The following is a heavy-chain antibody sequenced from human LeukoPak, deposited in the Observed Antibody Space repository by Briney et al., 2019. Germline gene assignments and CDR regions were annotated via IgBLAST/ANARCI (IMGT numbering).Heavy chain of an antibody. CDR3: AREDSYDFWSGYDDYYGMDV. V-gene: IGHV3-33*08. D-gene: IGHD3-3*01. J-gene: IGHJ6*02. CDR2: IWYDGSNK. Sequence: PGGSLRLSRAASGFTFSSYGMHWVRQAPGKGLEWVAVIWYDGSNKYYADSVKGRFTISRDNSKNTLYLQMNSLRAEDTAVYYCAREDSYDFWSGYDDYYGMDVWGQGTTVTVSS. CDR1: GFTFSSYG.